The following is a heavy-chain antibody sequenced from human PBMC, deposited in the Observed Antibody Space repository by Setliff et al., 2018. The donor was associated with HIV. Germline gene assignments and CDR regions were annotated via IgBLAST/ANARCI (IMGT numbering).Heavy chain of an antibody. D-gene: IGHD3-3*01. CDR3: ARLQPREEWRPSSYIDY. CDR1: GGTFSLHY. V-gene: IGHV4-34*01. J-gene: IGHJ4*02. Sequence: SETLSLTCAVSGGTFSLHYYTWIRQSPLRGLEWIGEINHSGGTRYNPSLKSRVTMSVDTSKNQFSLKLSSVTAADTAVYYCARLQPREEWRPSSYIDYWGQGTLVTVS. CDR2: INHSGGT.